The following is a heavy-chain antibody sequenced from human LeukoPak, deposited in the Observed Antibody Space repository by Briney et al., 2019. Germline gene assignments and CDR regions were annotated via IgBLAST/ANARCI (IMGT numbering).Heavy chain of an antibody. CDR2: IYSGGST. V-gene: IGHV3-53*01. J-gene: IGHJ6*02. CDR3: ARDLPPAPRNGMDV. D-gene: IGHD2-2*01. CDR1: GLTVSSNH. Sequence: GSLRLSCAASGLTVSSNHMSWVRQAPGKGLEWVSVIYSGGSTYYADSVKGRFTISRDNSKNTLYLQMNSLRPEDTAVYYCARDLPPAPRNGMDVWGQGTTVTVSS.